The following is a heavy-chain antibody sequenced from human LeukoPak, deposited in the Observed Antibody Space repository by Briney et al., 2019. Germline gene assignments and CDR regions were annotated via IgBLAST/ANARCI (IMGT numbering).Heavy chain of an antibody. V-gene: IGHV3-53*04. J-gene: IGHJ3*02. CDR1: GFTVSSNY. CDR3: ARGREMITFGGVIAPDAFDI. Sequence: PGGSLRLSCAASGFTVSSNYMSWVRQAPGKGLEWVSVIYSGGSTYYADSVKGRFTISRHNSKNTLYLQMNSLRAEDTAVYYCARGREMITFGGVIAPDAFDIWGQGTMVTVSS. CDR2: IYSGGST. D-gene: IGHD3-16*02.